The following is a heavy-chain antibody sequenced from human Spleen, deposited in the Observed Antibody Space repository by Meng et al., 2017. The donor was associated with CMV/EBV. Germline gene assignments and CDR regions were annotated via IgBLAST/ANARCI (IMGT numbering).Heavy chain of an antibody. CDR1: GGSMSSGNYY. D-gene: IGHD3-3*01. Sequence: SETLSLTCTVSGGSMSSGNYYWGWIRQPPGKGLEWIGSIDYSGTTYYNPSLKSRVTISVDLFLKQFSLRLRSVTAADTAIYYCAGDLEKILGHYYHYAVDVWGQGTTVTVSS. CDR3: AGDLEKILGHYYHYAVDV. J-gene: IGHJ6*02. V-gene: IGHV4-39*07. CDR2: IDYSGTT.